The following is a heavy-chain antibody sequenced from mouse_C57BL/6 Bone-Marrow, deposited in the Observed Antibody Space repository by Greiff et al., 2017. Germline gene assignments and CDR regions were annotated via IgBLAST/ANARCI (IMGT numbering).Heavy chain of an antibody. CDR2: IYPSDSET. V-gene: IGHV1-61*01. CDR1: GYTFTSYW. D-gene: IGHD1-1*01. CDR3: ARKDYYCSSYETWIAY. J-gene: IGHJ3*01. Sequence: QVQLQQPGAELVRPGSSVKLSCKASGYTFTSYWMDWVKQRPGQGLEWIGNIYPSDSETHYNQKFKDKATLTVDKSSSTAYMQLSSLTSGDSAVYYCARKDYYCSSYETWIAYWGQGTLVTVSA.